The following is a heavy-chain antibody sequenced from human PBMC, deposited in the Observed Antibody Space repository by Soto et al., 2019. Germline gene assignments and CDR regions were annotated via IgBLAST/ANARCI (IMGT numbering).Heavy chain of an antibody. CDR3: ARDRRPYSSSWPNWFDP. J-gene: IGHJ5*02. D-gene: IGHD6-13*01. Sequence: PSETLSLTCTVSGGSISSYYWSWIRQPPGKGLEWIGYIYYSGSTNYNPSLKSRVTISVDTSKDQFSLKLSSVTAADTAVYYCARDRRPYSSSWPNWFDPWGQGTLVTVSS. V-gene: IGHV4-59*01. CDR2: IYYSGST. CDR1: GGSISSYY.